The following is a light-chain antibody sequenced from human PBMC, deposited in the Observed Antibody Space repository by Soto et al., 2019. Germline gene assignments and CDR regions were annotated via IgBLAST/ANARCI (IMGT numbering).Light chain of an antibody. V-gene: IGKV4-1*01. Sequence: DIVMTQSPDSLAVSLGARATINCKSSQSVLYSSNNKNYLAWYQQKPGQPPKLLIYWASTRQSGVPDRFRGSGSGTDFTLTISSLQSEDFAVYYCQQYNNWPLTFGGGTKVDIK. J-gene: IGKJ4*01. CDR1: QSVLYSSNNKNY. CDR2: WAS. CDR3: QQYNNWPLT.